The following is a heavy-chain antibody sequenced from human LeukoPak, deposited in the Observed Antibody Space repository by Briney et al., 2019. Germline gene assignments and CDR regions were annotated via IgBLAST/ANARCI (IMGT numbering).Heavy chain of an antibody. D-gene: IGHD5-12*01. J-gene: IGHJ3*01. V-gene: IGHV5-51*01. Sequence: GESLKISCKGSGYSFATYWIGWVRQMPGKGLEWMGINYPGDSDTTYSPSFQGQVTTSADKSISTAYLQWSSLKASDTAMYYCARRVSSSGFDAFDVWGQGTMVTVS. CDR2: NYPGDSDT. CDR3: ARRVSSSGFDAFDV. CDR1: GYSFATYW.